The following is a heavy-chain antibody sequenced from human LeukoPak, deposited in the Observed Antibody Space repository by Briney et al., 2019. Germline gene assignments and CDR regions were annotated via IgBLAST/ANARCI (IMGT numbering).Heavy chain of an antibody. V-gene: IGHV4-39*07. Sequence: SETLSLTCAVSGGSLSSSSYYWGWIRQPPGKGLEWIGSIYYSGSTYYNPSLKSRVTISVDTSKNQFSLKLSSVTAADTAVYYCARDSMVRGVIIIGWFDPWGQGTLVTVSS. CDR1: GGSLSSSSYY. J-gene: IGHJ5*02. CDR3: ARDSMVRGVIIIGWFDP. CDR2: IYYSGST. D-gene: IGHD3-10*01.